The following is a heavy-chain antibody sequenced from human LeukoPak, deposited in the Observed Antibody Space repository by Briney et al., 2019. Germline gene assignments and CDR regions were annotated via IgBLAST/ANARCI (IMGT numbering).Heavy chain of an antibody. Sequence: GGSLRLSCTASGFTFTDYYMAWIRQAPGKGLEWLAYISTSGSIVSYVDSVKGRFTISRDNVKNSLYLQIDSLRVEDTAMYYCARDRQFRLRDPWGQGILVTVSS. J-gene: IGHJ5*02. CDR3: ARDRQFRLRDP. CDR2: ISTSGSIV. CDR1: GFTFTDYY. D-gene: IGHD3-16*01. V-gene: IGHV3-11*01.